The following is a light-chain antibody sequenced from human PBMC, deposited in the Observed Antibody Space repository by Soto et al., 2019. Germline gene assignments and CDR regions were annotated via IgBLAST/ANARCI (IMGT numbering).Light chain of an antibody. V-gene: IGKV1-12*01. CDR3: QQAHNFPLT. J-gene: IGKJ4*01. Sequence: DIQMTQSPSSVSASVGDRVTITCRASQNIRFWLAWYQQKPGRAPKPLIYGASSLQPGVPSRFSGSGSGTDFTLTIVSLQPEDFATYFCQQAHNFPLTFGGGTKVEI. CDR2: GAS. CDR1: QNIRFW.